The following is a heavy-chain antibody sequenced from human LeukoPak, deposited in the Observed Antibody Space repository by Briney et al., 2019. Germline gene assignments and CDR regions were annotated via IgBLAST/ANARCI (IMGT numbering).Heavy chain of an antibody. J-gene: IGHJ4*02. V-gene: IGHV4-38-2*02. CDR1: DYSISRGYY. Sequence: SETLSLTCTDSDYSISRGYYWGWIRQPPGKGLEWIGRMYHSGSTYYNPSLKSRVTISVDTSKNQFSLKLSSVTAADTAVYYCARDGGSGIFTSGSFDYWGQGTLVTVSS. CDR3: ARDGGSGIFTSGSFDY. D-gene: IGHD3-10*01. CDR2: MYHSGST.